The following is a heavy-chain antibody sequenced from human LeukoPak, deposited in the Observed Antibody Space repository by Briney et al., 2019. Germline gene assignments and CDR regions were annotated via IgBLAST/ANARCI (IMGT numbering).Heavy chain of an antibody. J-gene: IGHJ6*03. Sequence: PSETLSLTCTVSGYSISSGYYWGWIRQPPGKGLEWIGSIYHSGSTYYNPSLKSRVTISVDTSKNQFSLKLSSVTAADTAVYYCAREVRSGWYPYYYYYYMDVWGKGTTVTVSS. V-gene: IGHV4-38-2*02. CDR2: IYHSGST. CDR1: GYSISSGYY. CDR3: AREVRSGWYPYYYYYYMDV. D-gene: IGHD6-19*01.